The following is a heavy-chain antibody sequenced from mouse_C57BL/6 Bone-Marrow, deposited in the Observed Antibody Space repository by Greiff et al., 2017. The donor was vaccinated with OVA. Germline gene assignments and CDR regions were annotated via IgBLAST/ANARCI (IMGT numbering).Heavy chain of an antibody. CDR3: ARDSSDYFDY. Sequence: EVNLVESGGGLVKPGGSLKLSCAASGFTFSSYAMSWVRQTPEKRLEWVATISDGGSYTYYPDNVKGRFTISRDNAKNNLYLQMSHLKSEDTAMYYCARDSSDYFDYWGQGTTLTVSS. CDR1: GFTFSSYA. D-gene: IGHD1-1*01. V-gene: IGHV5-4*01. CDR2: ISDGGSYT. J-gene: IGHJ2*01.